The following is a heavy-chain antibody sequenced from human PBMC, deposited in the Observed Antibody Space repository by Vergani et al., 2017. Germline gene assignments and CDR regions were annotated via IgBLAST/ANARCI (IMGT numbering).Heavy chain of an antibody. D-gene: IGHD5-18*01. J-gene: IGHJ4*02. CDR1: GGTFSSYA. CDR2: IIPIFGTA. V-gene: IGHV1-69*06. CDR3: ARDRGIQLWAADY. Sequence: QVQLVQSGAEVKKPGSSVKVSCKASGGTFSSYAISWVRQAPGQGLEWMGGIIPIFGTANYAQKFQGRVTMTRDTSTSTVYMELSSLRSEDTAVYYCARDRGIQLWAADYWGQGTLVTVSS.